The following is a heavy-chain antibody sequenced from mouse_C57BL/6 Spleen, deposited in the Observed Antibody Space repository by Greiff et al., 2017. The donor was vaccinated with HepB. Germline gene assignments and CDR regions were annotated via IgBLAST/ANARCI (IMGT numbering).Heavy chain of an antibody. Sequence: VQLQQSGAELVRPGTSVKVSCKASGYAFTSYLIEWVKQRPGQGLEWIGVINPGSGGTNYNEKFKGKATLTADKSSSTAYMQLSSLTSEDSAVYYCARDDSYSLSYAMDYWGQGTSVTVSS. V-gene: IGHV1-54*01. CDR1: GYAFTSYL. D-gene: IGHD2-12*01. CDR2: INPGSGGT. CDR3: ARDDSYSLSYAMDY. J-gene: IGHJ4*01.